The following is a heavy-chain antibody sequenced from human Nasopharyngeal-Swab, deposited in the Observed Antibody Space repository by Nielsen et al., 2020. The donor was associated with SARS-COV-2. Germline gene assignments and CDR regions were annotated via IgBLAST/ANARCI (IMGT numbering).Heavy chain of an antibody. J-gene: IGHJ4*02. V-gene: IGHV3-9*01. CDR1: GFTFDDYA. D-gene: IGHD3-10*01. Sequence: SLRLSCAASGFTFDDYAMHWVRQAPGKGLEWVSGISWNSGSIGYADSVKGRFTISRDNAKNSLYLQMNSLRAEDTALYYCAKLPDYYGSGNDYWGQGTLVTVSS. CDR3: AKLPDYYGSGNDY. CDR2: ISWNSGSI.